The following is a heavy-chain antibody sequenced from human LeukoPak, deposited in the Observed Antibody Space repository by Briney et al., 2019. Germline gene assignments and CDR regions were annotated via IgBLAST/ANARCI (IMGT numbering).Heavy chain of an antibody. V-gene: IGHV1-18*01. J-gene: IGHJ4*02. CDR2: ISAYNGNT. D-gene: IGHD3-10*01. CDR3: ARDLTMVRGVIIPFDY. CDR1: GCTFTSYG. Sequence: ASVKVSCKASGCTFTSYGISWVRQAPGQGLEWMGWISAYNGNTNYAQKLQGRVTMTTDTSTSTAYMELRSLRSDDTAVYYCARDLTMVRGVIIPFDYWGQGTLVTVSS.